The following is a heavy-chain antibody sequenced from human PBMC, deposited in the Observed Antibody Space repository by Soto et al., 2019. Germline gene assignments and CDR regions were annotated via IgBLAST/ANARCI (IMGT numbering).Heavy chain of an antibody. Sequence: QVQLVQSGAEVKKPGASVKVSCKASGYTFTSYAMHWVRQAHGQRLEWMGWINAGNGNTKYSQKFQGRVTITRDTSASTAYMELSSLRSEDTAVYYCARVGAYTYYDFWSDDYYYGMDVWGQGTTVTVSS. CDR1: GYTFTSYA. V-gene: IGHV1-3*01. J-gene: IGHJ6*02. CDR2: INAGNGNT. CDR3: ARVGAYTYYDFWSDDYYYGMDV. D-gene: IGHD3-3*01.